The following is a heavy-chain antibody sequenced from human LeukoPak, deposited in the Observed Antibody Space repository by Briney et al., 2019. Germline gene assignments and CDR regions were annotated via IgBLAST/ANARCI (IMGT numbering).Heavy chain of an antibody. D-gene: IGHD1-1*01. V-gene: IGHV4-59*01. J-gene: IGHJ3*02. CDR2: IYYSGST. Sequence: SETLSLTCTVSGGSISSYYWSWIRQPPGKGLEWIGYIYYSGSTNYNPSLKSRVTISVDTSKNQFSLKLSSVTAADTAVYYCAAFLLQQINVFDIWGQGTMVTVSS. CDR1: GGSISSYY. CDR3: AAFLLQQINVFDI.